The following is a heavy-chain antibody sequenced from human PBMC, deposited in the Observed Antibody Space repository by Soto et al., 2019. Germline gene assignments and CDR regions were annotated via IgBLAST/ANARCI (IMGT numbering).Heavy chain of an antibody. D-gene: IGHD2-8*01. Sequence: QVQLVQSGAEVKKPGASVKVSCKASGYTFTSYYMHWVRKAPGQGLEWMGIMNPSGGSTSYAQKFHGRDTLTRDNSTSTVYMELSSLRSEDTALYYCARDMLQVVPCANGVGYKRYYYYYMDVWGKGTTVTVSS. J-gene: IGHJ6*03. CDR1: GYTFTSYY. CDR3: ARDMLQVVPCANGVGYKRYYYYYMDV. CDR2: MNPSGGST. V-gene: IGHV1-46*01.